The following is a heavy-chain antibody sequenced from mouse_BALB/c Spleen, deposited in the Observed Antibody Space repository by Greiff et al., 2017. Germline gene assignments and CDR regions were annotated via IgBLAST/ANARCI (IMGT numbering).Heavy chain of an antibody. CDR3: ARRPYYAMDY. CDR1: GFNIKDTY. Sequence: VHVKQSGAELVKPGASVKLSCTASGFNIKDTYMHWVKQRPEQGLEWIGRIDPANGNTKYDPKFQGKATITADTSSNTAYLQLSSLTSEDTAVYYCARRPYYAMDYWGQGTSVTVSS. J-gene: IGHJ4*01. CDR2: IDPANGNT. V-gene: IGHV14-3*02.